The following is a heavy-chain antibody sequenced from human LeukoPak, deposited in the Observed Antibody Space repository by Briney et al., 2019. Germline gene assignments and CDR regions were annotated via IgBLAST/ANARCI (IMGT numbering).Heavy chain of an antibody. CDR1: GYTLTELS. CDR2: FDPEDGET. D-gene: IGHD6-6*01. V-gene: IGHV1-24*01. J-gene: IGHJ5*02. Sequence: ASVKVSCKVSGYTLTELSMHWVRQAPGKGLEWMGSFDPEDGETIYAQKFQGRVTMTEDTSTDTAYMELSSLRSEDTAVYYCATVGSSSSGWFDPWGQGTLVTVSS. CDR3: ATVGSSSSGWFDP.